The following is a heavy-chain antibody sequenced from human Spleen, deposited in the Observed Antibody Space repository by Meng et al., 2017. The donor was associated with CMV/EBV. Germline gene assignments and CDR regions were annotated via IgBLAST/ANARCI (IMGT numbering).Heavy chain of an antibody. V-gene: IGHV4-39*07. CDR2: IYYSGST. CDR1: GGSISSSRCY. D-gene: IGHD2-2*01. J-gene: IGHJ4*02. Sequence: SETLSLTCSVSGGSISSSRCYWGWVRQPPGKGLEWIGTIYYSGSTYYNPSLKSRVTISVDTSKNQFSLNLSSVTAADTAVYYCARDQLTRVVGRADPFDHWGQGTLVTVSS. CDR3: ARDQLTRVVGRADPFDH.